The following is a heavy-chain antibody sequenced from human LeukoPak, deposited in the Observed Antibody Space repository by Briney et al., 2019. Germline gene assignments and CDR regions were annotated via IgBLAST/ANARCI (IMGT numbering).Heavy chain of an antibody. CDR2: ISSSGST. Sequence: PSETLSLTCTVSRGSISASIRSYYWSWLRQPPGKGLEWIGYISSSGSTNDNPSLRSRVTISVDTSKNQFFLNLSSVSAADTAVYYFARVPLGFSGAYYFDYWGPGTLVTVS. J-gene: IGHJ4*02. D-gene: IGHD5-12*01. CDR3: ARVPLGFSGAYYFDY. V-gene: IGHV4-4*09. CDR1: RGSISASIRSYY.